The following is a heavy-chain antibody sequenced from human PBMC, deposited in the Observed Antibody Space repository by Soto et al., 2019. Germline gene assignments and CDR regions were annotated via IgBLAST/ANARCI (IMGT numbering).Heavy chain of an antibody. CDR2: IYYSGST. J-gene: IGHJ5*02. V-gene: IGHV4-31*03. CDR3: ARTSYDSSGTAADP. CDR1: GGSISSGGYY. D-gene: IGHD3-22*01. Sequence: SETLSLTCTVSGGSISSGGYYWSWIRQHPGKGLEWIGYIYYSGSTYYNPSLKNRVTISVDTPKNQFSLKLSSVTAADTAVYYCARTSYDSSGTAADPWGQGTLVTVSS.